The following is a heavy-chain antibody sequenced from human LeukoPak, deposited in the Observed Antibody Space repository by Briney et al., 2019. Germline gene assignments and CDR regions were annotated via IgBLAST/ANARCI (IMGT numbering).Heavy chain of an antibody. CDR2: IYTSGST. V-gene: IGHV4-61*02. CDR1: GGSISSGSYY. D-gene: IGHD3-10*01. Sequence: PSETLSLTCTVSGGSISSGSYYWSWIRQPAGKGLEWIGRIYTSGSTNYNPSLKSRVTISVDTSKNQFSLKLSSVTAADTAVYYCARDWVMVRGGRYYYYTDVWAKGTTVTISS. CDR3: ARDWVMVRGGRYYYYTDV. J-gene: IGHJ6*03.